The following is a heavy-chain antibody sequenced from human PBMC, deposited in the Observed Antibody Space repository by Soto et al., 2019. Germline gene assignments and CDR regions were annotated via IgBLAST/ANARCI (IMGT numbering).Heavy chain of an antibody. Sequence: EEQLVESGGGLVKPGGSLRLSCAASEFTFSNAWMNWVRQAPGKGLEWVGRIKSKTDGETTDYAAPVKGRFTISRDDSKNTVYLQMNNLKTEDTAVYYCSTGGYFLDYWGQGTLVTVSS. J-gene: IGHJ4*02. CDR1: EFTFSNAW. CDR2: IKSKTDGETT. CDR3: STGGYFLDY. V-gene: IGHV3-15*01. D-gene: IGHD1-1*01.